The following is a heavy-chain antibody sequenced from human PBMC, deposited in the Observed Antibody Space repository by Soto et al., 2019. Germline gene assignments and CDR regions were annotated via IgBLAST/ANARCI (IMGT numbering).Heavy chain of an antibody. CDR1: GGSFSGYY. J-gene: IGHJ4*02. CDR3: ARGRSLYYDFWSGYGFSYYFDY. V-gene: IGHV4-34*01. Sequence: SETVSLTCAVYGGSFSGYYWSWIRQPPGKGLEWIGEINHSGSTNYNPPLKSRVTISVDTSKNQFSLKLSSVTAADTAVYYCARGRSLYYDFWSGYGFSYYFDYWGQGTLVTVSS. CDR2: INHSGST. D-gene: IGHD3-3*01.